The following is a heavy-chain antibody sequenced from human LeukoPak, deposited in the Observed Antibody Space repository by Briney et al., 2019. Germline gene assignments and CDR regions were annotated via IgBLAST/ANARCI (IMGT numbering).Heavy chain of an antibody. D-gene: IGHD6-13*01. J-gene: IGHJ4*02. V-gene: IGHV3-7*03. CDR2: IKKDGSEK. CDR1: GFTFSKYW. Sequence: GGSLRLSCVASGFTFSKYWMSWVRQAPGKGLGWVANIKKDGSEKDYVDSVKGRFTISRDNAKNSLYLQINSLRAEDTAVYYCAISWGGALDYWGQGIPVTVSS. CDR3: AISWGGALDY.